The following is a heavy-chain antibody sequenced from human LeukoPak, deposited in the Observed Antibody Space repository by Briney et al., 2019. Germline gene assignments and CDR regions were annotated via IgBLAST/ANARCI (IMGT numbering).Heavy chain of an antibody. J-gene: IGHJ5*02. CDR2: INSDGSST. D-gene: IGHD3-3*01. Sequence: PGGSLRHSCAASGFTLRRLWLHWVRPAPGKGLAWVSRINSDGSSTTYADSVKGRFTISRDNAKNTLYLQMNSLRAEDTAVYYCAQSGYYGNWFDPWGQGTLVTVSS. V-gene: IGHV3-74*01. CDR3: AQSGYYGNWFDP. CDR1: GFTLRRLW.